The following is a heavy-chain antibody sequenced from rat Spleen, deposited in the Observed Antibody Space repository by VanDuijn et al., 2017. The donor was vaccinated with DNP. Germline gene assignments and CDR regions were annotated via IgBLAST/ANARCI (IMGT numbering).Heavy chain of an antibody. CDR2: ISSGGST. CDR3: TRDRYYSGYAMDA. Sequence: QVQLKESGPGLVQPSQTLSLTCTVAGFSLTGYNVHWVRQPPGKGLEWIAAISSGGSTYYNSALKSRLTISRDTSKNQVFLKMNSLQTEDTAIYFCTRDRYYSGYAMDAWGQGTSVTVSS. V-gene: IGHV2-6*01. D-gene: IGHD1-1*01. J-gene: IGHJ4*01. CDR1: GFSLTGYN.